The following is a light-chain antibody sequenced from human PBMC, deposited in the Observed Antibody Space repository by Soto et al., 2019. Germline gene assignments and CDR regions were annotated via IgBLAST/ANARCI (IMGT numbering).Light chain of an antibody. CDR1: SSDVGGYNY. CDR3: SSYTSSSTYV. V-gene: IGLV2-14*01. CDR2: DVS. J-gene: IGLJ1*01. Sequence: HSVLTQPASLSGSPGQSITISCTGTSSDVGGYNYVSWYQQHPGKAPKLMIYDVSNRPSGVSNRFSGSKSGNTASLTISGLQAEDEADYYCSSYTSSSTYVFGIGTKVTVL.